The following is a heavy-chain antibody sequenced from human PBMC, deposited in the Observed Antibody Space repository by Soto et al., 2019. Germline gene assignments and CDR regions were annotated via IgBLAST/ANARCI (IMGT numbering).Heavy chain of an antibody. CDR3: ARGDIVATHMDY. J-gene: IGHJ4*02. Sequence: ASVKVSCKASGYTFTSYYMHWVRQAPGQGLEWMGIINPSGGSTSYPQRFQGRVTMTRDTSTSTVYMELSSLRSEDTAVYYCARGDIVATHMDYWGQGTLVTVSS. CDR1: GYTFTSYY. CDR2: INPSGGST. D-gene: IGHD5-12*01. V-gene: IGHV1-46*03.